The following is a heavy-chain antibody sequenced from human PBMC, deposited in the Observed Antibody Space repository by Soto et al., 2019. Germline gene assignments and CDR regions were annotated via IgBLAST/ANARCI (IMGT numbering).Heavy chain of an antibody. CDR2: ISWNSGSI. CDR1: GFTFDDYA. CDR3: AKPLAVAGMDAFDI. V-gene: IGHV3-9*01. D-gene: IGHD6-19*01. J-gene: IGHJ3*02. Sequence: PGGSLRLSCAASGFTFDDYAMHWVRQAPGKGLEWVSGISWNSGSIGYADSVKGRFTISRDNAKNSLYLQMNSLRAEDTALYYCAKPLAVAGMDAFDIWGQGTMVTVSS.